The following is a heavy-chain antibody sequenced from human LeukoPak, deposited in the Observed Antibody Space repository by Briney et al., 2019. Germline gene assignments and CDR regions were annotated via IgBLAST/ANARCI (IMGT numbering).Heavy chain of an antibody. J-gene: IGHJ4*02. D-gene: IGHD6-19*01. CDR3: ARDKDSSGWYNGFDY. Sequence: GGSLRLSCAASGFTFSSYAMSWVRQAPGKGLEWVSGISGSGGSTYYADSVKGRFTISRDKSKNTLYLQMNSLRAEDTAVYYCARDKDSSGWYNGFDYWGQGTLVTVSS. CDR2: ISGSGGST. CDR1: GFTFSSYA. V-gene: IGHV3-23*01.